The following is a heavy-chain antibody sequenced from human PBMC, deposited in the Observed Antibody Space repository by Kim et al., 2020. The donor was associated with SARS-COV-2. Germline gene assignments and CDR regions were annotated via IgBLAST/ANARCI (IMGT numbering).Heavy chain of an antibody. J-gene: IGHJ3*02. CDR3: AREGTRFNPTTNAFDI. V-gene: IGHV3-53*04. Sequence: SVKGRFTISRHNSKNTLYLQMNSLRAEDTAVYYCAREGTRFNPTTNAFDIWGQGTMVTVSS. D-gene: IGHD1-26*01.